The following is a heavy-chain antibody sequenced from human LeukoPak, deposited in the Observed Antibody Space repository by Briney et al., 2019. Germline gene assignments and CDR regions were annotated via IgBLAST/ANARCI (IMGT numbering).Heavy chain of an antibody. Sequence: SETLSLTCAVFGGSFSGYYWSWIRQPPGKGLEWIGEINHSGGTNYNPSLKSRVTISVDTSKNQFSMKLRSVTAADTAVYYCARGGWSAFDIWGQGTMVTVSS. CDR1: GGSFSGYY. CDR3: ARGGWSAFDI. CDR2: INHSGGT. J-gene: IGHJ3*02. D-gene: IGHD3-3*01. V-gene: IGHV4-34*01.